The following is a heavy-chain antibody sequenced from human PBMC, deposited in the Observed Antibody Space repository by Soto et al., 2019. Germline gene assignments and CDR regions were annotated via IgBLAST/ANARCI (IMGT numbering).Heavy chain of an antibody. CDR2: INSDGSST. CDR1: GFTFSSYW. J-gene: IGHJ4*02. D-gene: IGHD5-18*01. V-gene: IGHV3-74*01. Sequence: EVQLVESGGGLVQPGGSLRLSCAASGFTFSSYWMHWVRQAPGKGLVWVSRINSDGSSTVYVDSVKVRFTISGDNAKNTLYLQLNSRRAEDTAASYCERSITGYSYADSWGQGTLVTVSS. CDR3: ERSITGYSYADS.